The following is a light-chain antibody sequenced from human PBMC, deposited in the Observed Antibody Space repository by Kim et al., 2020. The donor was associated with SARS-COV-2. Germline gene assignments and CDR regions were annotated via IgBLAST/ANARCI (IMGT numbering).Light chain of an antibody. CDR3: YSATDNNRV. V-gene: IGLV3-27*01. Sequence: VSPGQTAKSTCSGDVLAKKYARWFQQKPGQAPVLLIYKDSERPSGIPERFSGSSSGTTVTLTISGALVEDDADYYCYSATDNNRVFGGGTQLTVL. CDR2: KDS. J-gene: IGLJ3*02. CDR1: VLAKKY.